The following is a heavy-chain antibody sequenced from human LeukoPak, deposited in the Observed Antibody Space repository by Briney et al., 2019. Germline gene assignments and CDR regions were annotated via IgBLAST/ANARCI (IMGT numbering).Heavy chain of an antibody. D-gene: IGHD3-10*01. V-gene: IGHV1-2*02. CDR1: GYTFTGYY. CDR2: INPNSGGT. CDR3: AITDYYGSGSPFDY. J-gene: IGHJ4*01. Sequence: ASVKVSCTASGYTFTGYYMHWVRQAPGQGLEWMGWINPNSGGTNYAQKFQGRVTMTRDTSISTAYMELSRLRSDDTAVYYCAITDYYGSGSPFDYWGQEPCSPSPQ.